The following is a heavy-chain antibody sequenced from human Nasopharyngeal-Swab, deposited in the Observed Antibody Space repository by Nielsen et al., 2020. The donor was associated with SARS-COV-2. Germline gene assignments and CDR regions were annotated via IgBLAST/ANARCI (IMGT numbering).Heavy chain of an antibody. CDR2: IYYSGST. V-gene: IGHV4-59*13. D-gene: IGHD3-22*01. CDR1: GGSISSYY. Sequence: SETLSLTCTVSGGSISSYYWSWIRQPPGKGLEWIGYIYYSGSTNYNLSLKSRVTISVDTSKNQFSLKLSSVTAADTAVYYCARGSGYYDSSGYSDYWGQGTLVTVSS. J-gene: IGHJ4*02. CDR3: ARGSGYYDSSGYSDY.